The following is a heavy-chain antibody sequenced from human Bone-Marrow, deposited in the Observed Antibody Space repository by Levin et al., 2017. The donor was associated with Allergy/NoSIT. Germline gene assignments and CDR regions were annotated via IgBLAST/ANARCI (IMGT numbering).Heavy chain of an antibody. V-gene: IGHV3-23*01. CDR3: TKDRSQTIAAKYFDS. CDR2: LSATGSVT. D-gene: IGHD6-25*01. J-gene: IGHJ4*02. CDR1: GFTFSNYA. Sequence: PSETLSLTCAASGFTFSNYAMSWVRQAPGKGLDWVASLSATGSVTYFADSVQGRFTISRDNSKDMVYLQMNSLRAEDTAIYYCTKDRSQTIAAKYFDSWGQGSLVTVSS.